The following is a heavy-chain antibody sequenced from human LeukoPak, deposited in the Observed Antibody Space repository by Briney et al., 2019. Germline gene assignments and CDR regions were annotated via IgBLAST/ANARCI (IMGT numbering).Heavy chain of an antibody. CDR3: ARVRGYCSSTSCSPFNWFDP. CDR2: INPNSGGT. CDR1: AYTFTGYY. Sequence: ASVTVSCKASAYTFTGYYMHWVRQAPGQGLEWMGWINPNSGGTNYAQKFQGRVTMTRDTSISTAYMELSRLRSDDTAVYYCARVRGYCSSTSCSPFNWFDPWGQGTLVTVSS. J-gene: IGHJ5*02. D-gene: IGHD2-2*01. V-gene: IGHV1-2*02.